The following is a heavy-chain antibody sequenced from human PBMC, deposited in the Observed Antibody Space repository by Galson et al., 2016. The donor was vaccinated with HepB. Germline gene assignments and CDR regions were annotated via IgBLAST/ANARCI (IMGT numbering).Heavy chain of an antibody. J-gene: IGHJ5*02. CDR2: ISGRGDNI. D-gene: IGHD1-26*01. V-gene: IGHV3-23*01. Sequence: SLRLSCAASGFTFINHAMSWVRQAPRKGPEWVSTISGRGDNIFYGDSVKGRFTISRDNSNNTVFLQMNSLRDEDTAVYYCARSYQGSDIWVGPWGQGTVVTVSS. CDR1: GFTFINHA. CDR3: ARSYQGSDIWVGP.